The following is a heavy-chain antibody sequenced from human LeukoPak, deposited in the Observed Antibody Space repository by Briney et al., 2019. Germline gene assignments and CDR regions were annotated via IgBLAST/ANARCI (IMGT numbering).Heavy chain of an antibody. V-gene: IGHV4-59*01. CDR2: IYFSGST. J-gene: IGHJ5*02. CDR1: GGSISSYY. D-gene: IGHD3-10*01. Sequence: SETLSLTCTVSGGSISSYYWSWIRQPPGKGLEWIGYIYFSGSTNYNPSLKSRVTISVDTSKNQFSLKMSSVTAADTAVYYCARGDYGSGTYLWGSWGQGILVTVSP. CDR3: ARGDYGSGTYLWGS.